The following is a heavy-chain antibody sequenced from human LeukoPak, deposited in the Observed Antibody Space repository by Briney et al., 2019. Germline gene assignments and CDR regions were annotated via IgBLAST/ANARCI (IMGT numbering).Heavy chain of an antibody. CDR1: GFTFSSYW. CDR3: ARLQLGRRLGNWFDP. V-gene: IGHV3-7*01. Sequence: PGGSLRLSCAASGFTFSSYWMSWVRQAPGKGLEWVANIKQDGSEKYYVDSVKGRFTISRDNAKNSLYLQMNSLRAEDTAVYYCARLQLGRRLGNWFDPWGQGTLVTVSS. CDR2: IKQDGSEK. J-gene: IGHJ5*02. D-gene: IGHD1-1*01.